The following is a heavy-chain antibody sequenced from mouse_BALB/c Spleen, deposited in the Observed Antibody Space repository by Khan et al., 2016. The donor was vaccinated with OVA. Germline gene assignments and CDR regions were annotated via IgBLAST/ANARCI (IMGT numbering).Heavy chain of an antibody. CDR3: ARNGDYVHWYFDV. V-gene: IGHV2-2*02. D-gene: IGHD2-13*01. CDR2: IWSGGST. Sequence: QVQLKQSGPGLVQPSQSLSITCTVSGFSLTSYGVHWVRQSPGKGLEWLGVIWSGGSTDYNAAFISRLSISKDNSKSQVFFKMNSLQPNDTAIYDCARNGDYVHWYFDVWGAGTTVTVSS. J-gene: IGHJ1*01. CDR1: GFSLTSYG.